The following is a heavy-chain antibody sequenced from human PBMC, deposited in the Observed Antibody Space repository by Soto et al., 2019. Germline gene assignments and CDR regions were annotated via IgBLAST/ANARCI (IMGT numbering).Heavy chain of an antibody. CDR1: GGSISSGGYS. D-gene: IGHD5-12*01. CDR2: IYHSGST. V-gene: IGHV4-30-2*01. CDR3: AAGGGLPRYY. J-gene: IGHJ4*02. Sequence: SETLSLTCAVSGGSISSGGYSWSWIRQPPGKGLEWIGYIYHSGSTYYNPSLKSRVTISVDRSKNQFSLKLSSVTATDTAVYYCAAGGGLPRYYWGQGTLVTVSS.